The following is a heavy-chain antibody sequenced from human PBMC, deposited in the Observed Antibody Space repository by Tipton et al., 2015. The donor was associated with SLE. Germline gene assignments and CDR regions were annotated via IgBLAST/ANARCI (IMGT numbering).Heavy chain of an antibody. V-gene: IGHV4-39*07. CDR2: IYYSGST. Sequence: TLSLTRTVSGGSISSSSYYWGWIRQPPGKGLEWIGSIYYSGSTYYNPSLKSRVTISVDTSKNQFSLKLSSVTAADTAVYYCAAQRGRWLQFDAFDIWGQGTMVTVSS. CDR1: GGSISSSSYY. CDR3: AAQRGRWLQFDAFDI. D-gene: IGHD5-24*01. J-gene: IGHJ3*02.